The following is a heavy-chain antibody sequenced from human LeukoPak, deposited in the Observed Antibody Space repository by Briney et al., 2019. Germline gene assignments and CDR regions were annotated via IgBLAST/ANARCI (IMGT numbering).Heavy chain of an antibody. J-gene: IGHJ4*02. CDR2: ISSSSSTI. V-gene: IGHV3-48*01. Sequence: GGSLRLSCAASGFTFSSYSMNWVRQAPGKGLEWVSYISSSSSTIYYADSVKGRFTISRDNSENIVYLQMNNLRAEDTAVYYCAGRVTGYSSGYVYWGQGTLVTVSS. CDR3: AGRVTGYSSGYVY. D-gene: IGHD5-18*01. CDR1: GFTFSSYS.